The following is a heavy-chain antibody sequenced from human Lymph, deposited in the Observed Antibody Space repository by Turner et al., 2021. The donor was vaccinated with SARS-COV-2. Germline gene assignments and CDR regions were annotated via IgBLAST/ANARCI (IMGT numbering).Heavy chain of an antibody. D-gene: IGHD1-1*01. V-gene: IGHV1-24*01. J-gene: IGHJ4*02. CDR1: GYTLTELS. CDR2: FDPEDGET. Sequence: QVQLVHSGAEVKKPGASLKVSCKVSGYTLTELSIHWVRQAPGKGLEWMGGFDPEDGETIYAQKFQGRVTMTEDTSTDTAYMEPSSLRSEDTAVYYCATLKSNWKILTGRYYFDFWGQGTLVTVSS. CDR3: ATLKSNWKILTGRYYFDF.